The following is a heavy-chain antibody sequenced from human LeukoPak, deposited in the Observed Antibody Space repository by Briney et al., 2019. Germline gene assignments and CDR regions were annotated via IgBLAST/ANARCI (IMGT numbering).Heavy chain of an antibody. Sequence: GGSLRLSCAASGFTFSNYAMSWVRQAPGKGLEWVSAISGSGVSTYYADSVKGRFTISRDNSKNTLYLQMNSQRAEDTAVYYCAKNEEGYYYYGMDVWGQGTTVTVSS. J-gene: IGHJ6*02. CDR2: ISGSGVST. CDR1: GFTFSNYA. D-gene: IGHD1-1*01. CDR3: AKNEEGYYYYGMDV. V-gene: IGHV3-23*01.